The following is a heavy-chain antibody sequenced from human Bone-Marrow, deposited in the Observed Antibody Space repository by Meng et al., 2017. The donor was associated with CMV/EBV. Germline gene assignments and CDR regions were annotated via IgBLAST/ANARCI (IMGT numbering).Heavy chain of an antibody. V-gene: IGHV1-18*01. CDR2: ISAYNGNT. CDR1: GYTFTSYG. Sequence: ASVKVSCKASGYTFTSYGISWVRQAPGQGLEWMGWISAYNGNTNYAQKLQGRVTMTRDTSISTAYMELSRLRSDDTAVYYCARGGAIVVVPAAIDYWGQGTLVTVSS. D-gene: IGHD2-2*01. J-gene: IGHJ4*02. CDR3: ARGGAIVVVPAAIDY.